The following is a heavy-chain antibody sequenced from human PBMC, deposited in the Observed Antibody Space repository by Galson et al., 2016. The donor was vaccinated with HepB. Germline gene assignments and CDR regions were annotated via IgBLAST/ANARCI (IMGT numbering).Heavy chain of an antibody. CDR1: GLTFDEYA. CDR2: ISWNSGNI. CDR3: SKDMSAGAAASGCFDC. Sequence: LRLSCSASGLTFDEYAMHWVRQAPGKGLEWVSTISWNSGNIHYMDSVKGRITTSRDNAKNTTYHQMDGLKTEETALYYCSKDMSAGAAASGCFDCWGQGTLVTVSS. V-gene: IGHV3-9*01. J-gene: IGHJ4*02. D-gene: IGHD6-13*01.